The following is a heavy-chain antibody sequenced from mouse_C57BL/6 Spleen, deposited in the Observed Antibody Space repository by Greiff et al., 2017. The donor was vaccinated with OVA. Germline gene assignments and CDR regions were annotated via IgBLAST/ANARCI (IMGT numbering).Heavy chain of an antibody. V-gene: IGHV5-16*01. CDR1: GFTFSDYY. J-gene: IGHJ1*03. Sequence: DVQLVESEGGLVQPGSSMKLSCTASGFTFSDYYMAWVRQVPEKGLEWVANINYDGSSTYYLDSLKSRFIISRDNAKNILYLQMSSLKSEDTATYYCARDPGATGYFDVWGTGTTVTVSS. CDR2: INYDGSST. CDR3: ARDPGATGYFDV. D-gene: IGHD6-1*01.